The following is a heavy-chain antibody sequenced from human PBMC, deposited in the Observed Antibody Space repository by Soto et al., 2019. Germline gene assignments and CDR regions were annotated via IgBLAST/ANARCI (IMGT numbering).Heavy chain of an antibody. Sequence: SETLSLTCTVSGGSISSGGYYWSWIHQPPGKGLEWIGEINHSGSTNYNPSLKSRVTISVDTSKNQFSLKLSSVTAADTAVYYCARQDYVWGSYRPGYGMDVWGQGTTVTVSS. CDR2: INHSGST. J-gene: IGHJ6*02. V-gene: IGHV4-39*01. D-gene: IGHD3-16*02. CDR1: GGSISSGGYY. CDR3: ARQDYVWGSYRPGYGMDV.